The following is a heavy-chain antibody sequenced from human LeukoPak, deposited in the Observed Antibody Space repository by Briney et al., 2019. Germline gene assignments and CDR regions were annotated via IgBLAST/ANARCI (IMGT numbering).Heavy chain of an antibody. CDR3: ARGWETTAYYFDY. V-gene: IGHV3-23*01. CDR2: IIGSAVNT. J-gene: IGHJ4*02. D-gene: IGHD1-26*01. CDR1: GLTVSSYG. Sequence: GGSLRLSCGASGLTVSSYGMSWVRQAPGKGLEWVSTIIGSAVNTYYADSVKGRFTISRDDSKNTVYLQMNSLRAEDTAVYSCARGWETTAYYFDYWGQGTLVTVSS.